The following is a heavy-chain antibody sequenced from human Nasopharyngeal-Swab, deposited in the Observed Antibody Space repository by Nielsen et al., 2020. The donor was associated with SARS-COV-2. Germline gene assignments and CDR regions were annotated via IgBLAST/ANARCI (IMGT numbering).Heavy chain of an antibody. CDR2: ISAYNGNT. Sequence: ASVKVSCKASGYTFTSYGISWVRQAPGQGLEWMGWISAYNGNTNYAQKFQGRVTMTRDTSTSTVYMELSSLRSEDTAVYYCARDRGIAVAGTGYGMDVWGQGTTVTVSS. V-gene: IGHV1-18*04. J-gene: IGHJ6*02. D-gene: IGHD6-19*01. CDR3: ARDRGIAVAGTGYGMDV. CDR1: GYTFTSYG.